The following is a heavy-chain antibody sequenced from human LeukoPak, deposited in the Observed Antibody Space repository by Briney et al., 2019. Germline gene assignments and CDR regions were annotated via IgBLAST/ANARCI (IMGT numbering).Heavy chain of an antibody. Sequence: ASVKVSCKVSGYSLTKLSMHWVRQAPGKGLEWMGGFDPEDVETFYAQNLQGRVTMTEDPSTGTAYMELSSLRSEDTAVYYCARMGLWFGELLGRRDYWGQGTLVAVSS. J-gene: IGHJ4*02. CDR3: ARMGLWFGELLGRRDY. V-gene: IGHV1-24*01. D-gene: IGHD3-10*01. CDR2: FDPEDVET. CDR1: GYSLTKLS.